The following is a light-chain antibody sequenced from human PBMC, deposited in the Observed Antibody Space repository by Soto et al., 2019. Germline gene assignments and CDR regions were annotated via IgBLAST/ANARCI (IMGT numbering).Light chain of an antibody. V-gene: IGKV3-11*01. CDR3: QQRSNWL. J-gene: IGKJ3*01. Sequence: EMVWTRSPATLSLSPGERATLSCRASQSISSYLAWYQQKPGQAPRLLIYDASNRATGIPARFSGSGSGTDFTLTISSLEPEDFAAYYCQQRSNWLLGPGTKVDIK. CDR1: QSISSY. CDR2: DAS.